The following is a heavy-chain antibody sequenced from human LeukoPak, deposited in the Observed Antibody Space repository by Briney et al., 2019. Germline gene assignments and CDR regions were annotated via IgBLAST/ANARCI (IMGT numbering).Heavy chain of an antibody. V-gene: IGHV4-31*03. CDR1: GGSISSGGYY. J-gene: IGHJ2*01. CDR2: IYYSGST. D-gene: IGHD4-23*01. CDR3: ARNPANSWNDWYFDL. Sequence: PSETLSLTCTVSGGSISSGGYYWSWIRQHPGKGLEWIGYIYYSGSTYYNPSLKSRVTISVDTSKNQFSLKLSSVTAADTAVYYCARNPANSWNDWYFDLWGRGTLVTVSS.